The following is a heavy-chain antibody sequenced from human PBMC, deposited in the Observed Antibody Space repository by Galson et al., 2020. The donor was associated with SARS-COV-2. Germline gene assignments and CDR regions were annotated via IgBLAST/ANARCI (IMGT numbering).Heavy chain of an antibody. J-gene: IGHJ6*03. CDR2: ISAYNGNT. Sequence: ASVTVSCKASGYTFTSNGISWVRQTPGQGLEWMGWISAYNGNTNYAQKLQGRVTMTTDTSTSTAYMELRSLRSDDTAVYYCARGQLLRFLVYYRDVWGKGTTVTVS. CDR1: GYTFTSNG. CDR3: ARGQLLRFLVYYRDV. D-gene: IGHD3-3*01. V-gene: IGHV1-18*01.